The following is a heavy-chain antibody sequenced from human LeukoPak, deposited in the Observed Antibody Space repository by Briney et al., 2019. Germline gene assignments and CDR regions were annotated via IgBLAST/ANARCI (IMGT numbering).Heavy chain of an antibody. CDR2: TSGSGGTT. Sequence: GGSLRLSCAASGFTFSSYAMSWVRQAPGKGLEWVSGTSGSGGTTYYADSVKGRFTISRDNSKNTLYLQMNSLRAEDTAVYYCAKDLKEYSSSWYRAFGIWGQGTMVTVSS. CDR3: AKDLKEYSSSWYRAFGI. J-gene: IGHJ3*02. CDR1: GFTFSSYA. V-gene: IGHV3-23*01. D-gene: IGHD6-13*01.